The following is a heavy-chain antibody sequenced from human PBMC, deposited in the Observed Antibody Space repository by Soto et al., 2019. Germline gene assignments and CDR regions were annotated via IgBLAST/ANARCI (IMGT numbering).Heavy chain of an antibody. CDR3: ARVMDYDILTGSIGYYYMDV. CDR2: ISSSSSYI. CDR1: GFTFSSYS. Sequence: GGSLRLSCAASGFTFSSYSMNWVRQAPGKGLEWVSSISSSSSYIYYADSVKGRFTISRDNAKNSLYLQMNSLRAEDTAVYYCARVMDYDILTGSIGYYYMDVWGKGTTVTVSS. D-gene: IGHD3-9*01. J-gene: IGHJ6*03. V-gene: IGHV3-21*01.